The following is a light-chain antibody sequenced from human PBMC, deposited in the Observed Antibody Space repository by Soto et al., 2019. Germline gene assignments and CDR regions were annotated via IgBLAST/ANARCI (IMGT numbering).Light chain of an antibody. J-gene: IGLJ1*01. CDR3: CSYAGTVAYV. Sequence: QSVLTQPASVSGSPGQSMTISCAGSSSDVGNYNLVSWYQQHPGKAPKLMISEVNKRPSGVSNRFSGSKAGNTASLTISGLQAEAEGDYYCCSYAGTVAYVFGTGRKVTGL. CDR1: SSDVGNYNL. CDR2: EVN. V-gene: IGLV2-23*02.